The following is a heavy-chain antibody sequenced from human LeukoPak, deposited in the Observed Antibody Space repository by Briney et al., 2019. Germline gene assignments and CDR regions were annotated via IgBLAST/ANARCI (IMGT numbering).Heavy chain of an antibody. CDR1: GFTFSSYA. Sequence: PGGSLRLSCAAPGFTFSSYAMSWVRQAPGKGLEWVSAISGSGGSTYYADSVKGRFTISRDNSKNTLYLQMNSLRAEDTAVYYCAREFYDSSGYTLDYWGQGTLVTVSS. CDR2: ISGSGGST. J-gene: IGHJ4*02. CDR3: AREFYDSSGYTLDY. D-gene: IGHD3-22*01. V-gene: IGHV3-23*01.